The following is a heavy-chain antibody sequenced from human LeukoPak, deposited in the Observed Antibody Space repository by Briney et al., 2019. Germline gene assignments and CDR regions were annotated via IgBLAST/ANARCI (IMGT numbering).Heavy chain of an antibody. J-gene: IGHJ3*02. D-gene: IGHD6-25*01. CDR3: ARERRLLEHDAFDI. CDR2: IYYSGST. CDR1: GGSISSGGYY. Sequence: PSETLSLTCTVSGGSISSGGYYWSWIRQHPGKGLEWIGYIYYSGSTYYNPSLKSRVTISVDTSKNQFSLKLSSVTAADTAVYYCARERRLLEHDAFDIWGQGTMVTVSS. V-gene: IGHV4-31*03.